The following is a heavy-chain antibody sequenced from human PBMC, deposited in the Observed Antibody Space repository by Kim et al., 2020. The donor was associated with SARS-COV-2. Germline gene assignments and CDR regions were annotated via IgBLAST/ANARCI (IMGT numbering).Heavy chain of an antibody. D-gene: IGHD1-26*01. Sequence: SETLGMTGAVGGGGISSYYWSWIRQPPGKGLEWIGYIYYSGSTNYNPSLKSRVTISVDTSKNQFSLKLSSVPAADTAAYYCARWTSSRSYPLYFDLWGRG. CDR3: ARWTSSRSYPLYFDL. V-gene: IGHV4-59*13. CDR2: IYYSGST. J-gene: IGHJ2*01. CDR1: GGGISSYY.